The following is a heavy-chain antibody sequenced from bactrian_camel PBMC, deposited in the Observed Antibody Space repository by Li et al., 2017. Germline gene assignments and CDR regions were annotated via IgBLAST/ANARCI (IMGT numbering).Heavy chain of an antibody. J-gene: IGHJ4*01. CDR2: ISSDGRT. D-gene: IGHD1*01. CDR1: EDIRGDNC. V-gene: IGHV3S53*01. Sequence: HVQLVESGGATVQAGGSLRLSCVASEDIRGDNCMGWFRQAPGNECEMVSTISSDGRTYYADSVKGRFTTSRDNAKKTVYLQMNSLKPEDTALYYCAKGLFSTADGLGHTVRGQGTQVTVS.